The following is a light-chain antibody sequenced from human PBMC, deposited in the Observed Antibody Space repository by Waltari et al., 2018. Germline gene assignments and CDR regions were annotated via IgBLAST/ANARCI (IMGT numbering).Light chain of an antibody. J-gene: IGKJ1*01. CDR3: QQSYSTPPWT. CDR1: QSISSY. CDR2: AAS. Sequence: DIQMTQSPSSLSASVGDRVTITCRASQSISSYLNWYQQTPGKAPKLLIYAASSLQSGVPSRLSGSGSGTDFTLTISSLQPEDFATYYCQQSYSTPPWTFGQGTKVEIK. V-gene: IGKV1-39*01.